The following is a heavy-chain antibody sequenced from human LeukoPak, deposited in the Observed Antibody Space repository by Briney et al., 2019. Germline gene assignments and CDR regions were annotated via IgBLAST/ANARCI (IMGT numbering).Heavy chain of an antibody. CDR3: ARDLGYCSSTSCREDGDY. CDR2: IYHSGST. V-gene: IGHV4-4*02. J-gene: IGHJ4*02. Sequence: SGTLSLTCAVSGGSTSSSNWWSWVRQPPGKGLEWIGEIYHSGSTNYNPSLKSRVTISVDKSKNQFSLKLSSVTAADTAVYYCARDLGYCSSTSCREDGDYWGQGTLVTVSS. CDR1: GGSTSSSNW. D-gene: IGHD2-2*01.